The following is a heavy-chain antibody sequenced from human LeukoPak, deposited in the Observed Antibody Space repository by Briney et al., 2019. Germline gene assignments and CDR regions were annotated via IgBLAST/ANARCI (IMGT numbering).Heavy chain of an antibody. CDR3: VRNGGSFDY. Sequence: GGSLRLSCAASGFTFTNHWMGWVRQAPGKGLEWVANIKQDGSEKNYVDSAKGRFTISRDNAKNSLNLQMNYLRAEDTAVYYCVRNGGSFDYWGQGTLVTVSS. V-gene: IGHV3-7*01. CDR2: IKQDGSEK. CDR1: GFTFTNHW. D-gene: IGHD3-10*01. J-gene: IGHJ4*02.